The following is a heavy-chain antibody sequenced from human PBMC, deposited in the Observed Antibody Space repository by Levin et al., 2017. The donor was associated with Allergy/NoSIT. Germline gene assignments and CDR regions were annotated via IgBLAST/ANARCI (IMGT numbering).Heavy chain of an antibody. CDR1: GFTFSSYW. V-gene: IGHV3-7*03. CDR3: ASSYGAMGY. CDR2: IKEDGSEK. J-gene: IGHJ4*02. Sequence: QSGGSLRLSCATSGFTFSSYWMTWVRQAPGKGLEWVANIKEDGSEKKYVDSVKGRFTISRDNAKNSLYLQMSSLRAEDTAIYYCASSYGAMGYWGQGTLVTVSS. D-gene: IGHD4-17*01.